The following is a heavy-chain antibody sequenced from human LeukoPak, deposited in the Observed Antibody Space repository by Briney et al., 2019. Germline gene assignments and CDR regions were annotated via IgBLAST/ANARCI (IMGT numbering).Heavy chain of an antibody. CDR3: ARPITANGY. Sequence: ASLKVSCKASGYTLTGYYSFWVRQAPGQGLEWMGYINPDSGGTNYAQKFQGRVTMTRDTSISTAYMVLSGLTTFYTALSYCARPITANGYRGQGTPVTVSS. V-gene: IGHV1-2*02. CDR1: GYTLTGYY. D-gene: IGHD2-8*01. CDR2: INPDSGGT. J-gene: IGHJ4*02.